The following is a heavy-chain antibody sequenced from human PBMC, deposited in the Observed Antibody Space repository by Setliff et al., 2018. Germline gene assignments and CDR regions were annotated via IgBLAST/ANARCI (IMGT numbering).Heavy chain of an antibody. V-gene: IGHV1-18*01. CDR1: GYIFTRYR. CDR2: ISTRNDDT. CDR3: ARRSGDRGMTTGWPDDFAY. J-gene: IGHJ4*01. Sequence: GASVKVSCKASGYIFTRYRITWVRQSPGQGLEWMGWISTRNDDTGYAQKFKGRVTLTTDTSTNTAYMELRSLRSDDTAVYYCARRSGDRGMTTGWPDDFAYWGRGTLVTVSS. D-gene: IGHD4-17*01.